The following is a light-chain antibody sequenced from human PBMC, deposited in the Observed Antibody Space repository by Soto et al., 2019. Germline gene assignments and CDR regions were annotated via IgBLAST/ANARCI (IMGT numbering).Light chain of an antibody. V-gene: IGKV3-20*01. CDR3: QQYGSSPPLT. J-gene: IGKJ5*01. CDR2: GAS. CDR1: QSVSSSY. Sequence: IVLTQSPGTLSLSPGEGATLSCRASQSVSSSYIAWYQQRPGQTPSLLIYGASTRATGIPDRFSGSGSGTHFTLTISRLEPGDFAVYYCQQYGSSPPLTFGQGTRLEIK.